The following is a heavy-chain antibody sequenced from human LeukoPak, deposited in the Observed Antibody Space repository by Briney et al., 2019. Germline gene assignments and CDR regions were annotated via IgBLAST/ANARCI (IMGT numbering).Heavy chain of an antibody. Sequence: ASVKVSCKASGGTFSSYAISWVRQAPGQGLEWMGGIIPIFGTANYAQKFQGRVTITADESTSTAYMELRSLRSDDTAVYYCARDSNYYFDYWGQGTLVTVSS. CDR3: ARDSNYYFDY. CDR2: IIPIFGTA. V-gene: IGHV1-69*13. J-gene: IGHJ4*02. CDR1: GGTFSSYA. D-gene: IGHD1-1*01.